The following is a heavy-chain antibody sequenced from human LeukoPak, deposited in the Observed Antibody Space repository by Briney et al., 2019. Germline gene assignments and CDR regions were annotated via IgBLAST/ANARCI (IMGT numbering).Heavy chain of an antibody. V-gene: IGHV3-23*01. J-gene: IGHJ5*02. CDR2: ISGSGGTT. CDR3: AKRLWSGSTTCSDCWFDP. Sequence: GGSLRLSCAASGFTFSNYGMSWVRQAPGKGLEWVSAISGSGGTTYYADSVKGRFAISRDNSKNTLYLHLNSLRAEDSAVYYCAKRLWSGSTTCSDCWFDPWGQGTLVTVSS. D-gene: IGHD2-2*01. CDR1: GFTFSNYG.